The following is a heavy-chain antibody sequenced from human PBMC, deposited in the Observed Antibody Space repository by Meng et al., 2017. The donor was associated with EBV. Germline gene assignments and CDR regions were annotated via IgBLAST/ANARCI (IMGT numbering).Heavy chain of an antibody. D-gene: IGHD6-13*01. Sequence: ITLKGSGPTLVQPTPTPTLTCTFSGFSLSTSGVGGGWIRQPPGKALEWLALIYWDDDKRYSPSLKSRLTITKDTSKNQVVLTMTNMDPVDTATYYCAHRRDEYSSSWYGWFDPWGQGTLVTVSS. V-gene: IGHV2-5*02. CDR2: IYWDDDK. CDR3: AHRRDEYSSSWYGWFDP. CDR1: GFSLSTSGVG. J-gene: IGHJ5*02.